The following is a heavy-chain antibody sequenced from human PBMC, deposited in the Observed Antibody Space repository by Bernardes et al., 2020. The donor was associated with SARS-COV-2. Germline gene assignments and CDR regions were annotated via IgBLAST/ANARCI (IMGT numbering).Heavy chain of an antibody. J-gene: IGHJ6*02. CDR3: ARFSHTYYDASVTDGMDV. CDR2: ISSSSSYI. Sequence: GGSLRLSCAASGFTFSSYSMNWVRQAPGKGLEWVSSISSSSSYIYYADSVKGRFTISRDNAKNSLYLQMNSLRAEDTAVYYCARFSHTYYDASVTDGMDVWGQGTTVTVSS. V-gene: IGHV3-21*01. D-gene: IGHD3-3*01. CDR1: GFTFSSYS.